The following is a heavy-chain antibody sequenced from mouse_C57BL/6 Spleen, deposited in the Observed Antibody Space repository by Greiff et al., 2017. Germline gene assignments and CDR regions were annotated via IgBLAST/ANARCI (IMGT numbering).Heavy chain of an antibody. Sequence: EVKLMESGGGLVQSGRSLRLSCATSGFTFSDFYMEWVRQAPGKGLEWIAASRNKANDYTTEYSASVKGRFIVSRDTSQSILYLQMNALRAEDTAIYYCAKANWDDYYAMDYWGQGTSVTVSS. J-gene: IGHJ4*01. CDR2: SRNKANDYTT. CDR3: AKANWDDYYAMDY. V-gene: IGHV7-1*01. D-gene: IGHD4-1*01. CDR1: GFTFSDFY.